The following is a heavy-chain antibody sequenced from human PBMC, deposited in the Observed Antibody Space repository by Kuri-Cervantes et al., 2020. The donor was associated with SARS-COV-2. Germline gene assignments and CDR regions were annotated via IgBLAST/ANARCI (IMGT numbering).Heavy chain of an antibody. CDR3: AEGAYDYVWGSYRHPPPLLF. V-gene: IGHV1-69*13. J-gene: IGHJ4*02. CDR1: GYTFTSYA. D-gene: IGHD3-16*02. Sequence: SVKVSCKASGYTFTSYAISWVRQAPGQGLEWMGRIIPIFGTANYAQKFQGRVTITEDESTSTAYMELSSLRSEDTAVYYCAEGAYDYVWGSYRHPPPLLFWGQGTLVTVSS. CDR2: IIPIFGTA.